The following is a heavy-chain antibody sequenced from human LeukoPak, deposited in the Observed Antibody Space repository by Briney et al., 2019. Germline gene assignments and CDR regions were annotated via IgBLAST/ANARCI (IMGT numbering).Heavy chain of an antibody. V-gene: IGHV3-23*01. CDR3: ARDSSGWYHWFDP. Sequence: GGSLRLSCAASGFTFSNYNMNWVRQAPGKGLEWVSGISGGGGSTYSADSVKGRFTISRDNPNNALYLQMNSLSVEDTAVYYCARDSSGWYHWFDPWGQGTLVTVSS. D-gene: IGHD6-19*01. CDR1: GFTFSNYN. J-gene: IGHJ5*02. CDR2: ISGGGGST.